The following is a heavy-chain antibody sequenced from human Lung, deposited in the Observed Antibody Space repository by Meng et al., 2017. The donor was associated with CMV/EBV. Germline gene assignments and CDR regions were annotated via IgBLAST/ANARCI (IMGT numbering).Heavy chain of an antibody. CDR1: GDSISSDNVA. V-gene: IGHV6-1*01. CDR2: TYYRSQWYN. D-gene: IGHD2-21*02. J-gene: IGHJ5*02. CDR3: ARDRGFVVVTSGNCFDP. Sequence: SQXXSLTXDISGDSISSDNVAWNWIRQSPSRGLEWLGRTYYRSQWYNDYAVSVKGRITINADTSKNQFSLHLNSVTAEDTAVYYCARDRGFVVVTSGNCFDPXGQGXVVTVSS.